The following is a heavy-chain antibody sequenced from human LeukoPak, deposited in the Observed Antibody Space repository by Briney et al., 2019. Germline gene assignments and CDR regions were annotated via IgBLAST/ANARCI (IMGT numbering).Heavy chain of an antibody. CDR3: ARVGNYGTNWFDP. CDR2: IIPIFGTA. D-gene: IGHD4-17*01. V-gene: IGHV1-69*06. Sequence: ASVKVSCKASGGTFSSYAISWVRQAPGQGLEWMGGIIPIFGTANYAQKFQGRVTITADKSTSTAYMELSSLRSEDTAVYYCARVGNYGTNWFDPWGQGTLVTVSS. J-gene: IGHJ5*02. CDR1: GGTFSSYA.